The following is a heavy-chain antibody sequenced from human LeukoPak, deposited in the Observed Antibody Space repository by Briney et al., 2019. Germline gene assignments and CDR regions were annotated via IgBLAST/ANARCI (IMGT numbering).Heavy chain of an antibody. CDR3: ARPYDSSGYYRPGAFDI. J-gene: IGHJ3*02. Sequence: GGSRKVSGRGAGCRVTSYWLGWVRQMPGKGLEWMGIIYPGDSDTRYSPSFQGQVTISADKSISTAYLQWSSLKASDTAMYYCARPYDSSGYYRPGAFDIWGQGTMVTVSS. CDR2: IYPGDSDT. D-gene: IGHD3-22*01. V-gene: IGHV5-51*01. CDR1: GCRVTSYW.